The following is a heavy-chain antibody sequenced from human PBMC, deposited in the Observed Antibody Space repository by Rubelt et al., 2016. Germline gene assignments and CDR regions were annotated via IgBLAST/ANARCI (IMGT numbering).Heavy chain of an antibody. V-gene: IGHV1-69*01. J-gene: IGHJ4*02. CDR3: ARKSYGDTGCYFDY. CDR2: IIPIFGTA. D-gene: IGHD4-17*01. Sequence: TFSSYAISWVRQAPGQGLEWMGGIIPIFGTANYAQKFQGRVPITADESPSTAYMELSSLRSEDTAVYYCARKSYGDTGCYFDYWGQGTLVTVSS. CDR1: TFSSYA.